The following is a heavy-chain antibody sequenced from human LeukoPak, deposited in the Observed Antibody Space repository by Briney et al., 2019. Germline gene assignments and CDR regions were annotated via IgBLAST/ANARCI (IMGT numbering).Heavy chain of an antibody. D-gene: IGHD3-16*01. CDR1: GHTFTSYG. Sequence: ASVKVSCKASGHTFTSYGISWVRQAPGQGLEWMGWISPYNGNTNYPQKLQGRVTMTTDTSTSTAYMELRSLRSDDTAVYYCAAVGGALDSYNYFDPWGQGTLVTVSS. CDR2: ISPYNGNT. V-gene: IGHV1-18*01. J-gene: IGHJ5*02. CDR3: AAVGGALDSYNYFDP.